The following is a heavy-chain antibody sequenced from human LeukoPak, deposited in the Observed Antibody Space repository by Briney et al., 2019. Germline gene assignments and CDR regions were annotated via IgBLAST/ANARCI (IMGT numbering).Heavy chain of an antibody. CDR1: GDSISSHY. CDR2: IFYSGNT. V-gene: IGHV4-59*11. J-gene: IGHJ5*02. CDR3: ARTGDYSRSTGGWFEP. Sequence: SETLSLTCTVSGDSISSHYWSWVRQAPGKGLEWIGYIFYSGNTNYSPSLKSRVTISVDTSKNQFSLRLTSVTPADTAVYFCARTGDYSRSTGGWFEPWGQGNLVTVSS. D-gene: IGHD4-11*01.